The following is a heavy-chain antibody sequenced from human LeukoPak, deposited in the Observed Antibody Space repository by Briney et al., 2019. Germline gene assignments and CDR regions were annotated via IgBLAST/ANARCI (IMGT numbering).Heavy chain of an antibody. Sequence: VASVKVPCKASGYTFTNYHINWVRQASGQGLEWMTWINPDTGDKGYARKFQDRVTITTDTSISTAYMELSSLSSEDTAVYFCARTTSMTASGYDYWGQGTLVTVSS. D-gene: IGHD2-21*02. V-gene: IGHV1-8*03. CDR1: GYTFTNYH. CDR3: ARTTSMTASGYDY. CDR2: INPDTGDK. J-gene: IGHJ4*02.